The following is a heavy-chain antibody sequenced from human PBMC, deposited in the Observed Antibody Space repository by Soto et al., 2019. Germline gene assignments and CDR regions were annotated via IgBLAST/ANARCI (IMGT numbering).Heavy chain of an antibody. CDR1: GGSISSGGYY. CDR3: ARDRRYCSSTSCYSETWFDP. J-gene: IGHJ5*02. D-gene: IGHD2-2*01. CDR2: IYYSGST. Sequence: TLSLTCTVSGGSISSGGYYWSWIRQHPGKGLEWIGYIYYSGSTYYNPSLKSRVTISVDTSKNQFSLKLSSVTAADTAVYYCARDRRYCSSTSCYSETWFDPWRQGKLVTVSP. V-gene: IGHV4-31*03.